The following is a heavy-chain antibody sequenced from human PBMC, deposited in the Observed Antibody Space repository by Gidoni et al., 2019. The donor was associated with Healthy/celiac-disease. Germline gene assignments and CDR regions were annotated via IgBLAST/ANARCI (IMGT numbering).Heavy chain of an antibody. CDR1: GFTFDDYA. Sequence: EVQLVESGGGLVQPDRSLRLSCAASGFTFDDYALHWVRQAPGKGLEWVSGISWNSGSIGYADSVKGRFTISRDNAKNSLYLQMNSLRAEDTALYYCAKDRTGYDSSGPLDYWGQGTL. J-gene: IGHJ4*02. CDR2: ISWNSGSI. D-gene: IGHD3-22*01. V-gene: IGHV3-9*01. CDR3: AKDRTGYDSSGPLDY.